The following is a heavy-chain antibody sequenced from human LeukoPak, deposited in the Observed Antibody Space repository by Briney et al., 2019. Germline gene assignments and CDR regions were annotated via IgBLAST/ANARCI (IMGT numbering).Heavy chain of an antibody. CDR2: INHSGNT. D-gene: IGHD3-3*01. Sequence: SETLSLTCAVYGGSFSGYYWSWIRQPPGKGPEWIGEINHSGNTNYNPSLKSRVTISVDTSKNQFSLRLSSVTAADTAVYYCASEPRITTGYYYGMDVWVQGTTVTVSS. CDR1: GGSFSGYY. V-gene: IGHV4-34*01. J-gene: IGHJ6*02. CDR3: ASEPRITTGYYYGMDV.